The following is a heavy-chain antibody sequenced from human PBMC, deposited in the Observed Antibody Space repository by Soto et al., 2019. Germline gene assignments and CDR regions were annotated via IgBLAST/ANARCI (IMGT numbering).Heavy chain of an antibody. J-gene: IGHJ4*02. CDR2: ISRSGDTS. V-gene: IGHV3-23*01. D-gene: IGHD1-20*01. CDR1: GFTFDNSV. CDR3: AKDALVGDGISAFDY. Sequence: PGGSLRLSCATSGFTFDNSVMTWVRQAPGKGLEWVSAISRSGDTSYYADSAKGRFTISRDNSKSRLYLEMSSLRAEDTALYYCAKDALVGDGISAFDYWGQGILVTVSS.